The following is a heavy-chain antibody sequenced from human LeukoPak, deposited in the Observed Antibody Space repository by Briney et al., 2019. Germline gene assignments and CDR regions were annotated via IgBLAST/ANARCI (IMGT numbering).Heavy chain of an antibody. V-gene: IGHV3-30*03. CDR3: ARTYYDILTGYNPYFDY. CDR1: GFTFSTSG. CDR2: ISYDGNNK. Sequence: GGSLRLSCAATGFTFSTSGMHWVRQAPGKGLEWMAVISYDGNNKDYADSVKGRITISRDNSKNMLYLQMNSLRAEDTAVYYCARTYYDILTGYNPYFDYWGQGILVTVSS. D-gene: IGHD3-9*01. J-gene: IGHJ4*02.